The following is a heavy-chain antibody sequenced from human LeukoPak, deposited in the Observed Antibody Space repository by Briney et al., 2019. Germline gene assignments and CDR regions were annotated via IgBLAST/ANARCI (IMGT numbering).Heavy chain of an antibody. D-gene: IGHD4-17*01. CDR1: GFSFSTYW. CDR2: IWPDGSDK. V-gene: IGHV3-7*01. J-gene: IGHJ4*02. Sequence: AGGSLRLSCAASGFSFSTYWMSWVRQGPGKGLEWVATIWPDGSDKKYVDSVRDRFTISRDNAKNSLYLQMNSLSADDTAVYFCAKLFGGVTTFDYWGQGALVTVSS. CDR3: AKLFGGVTTFDY.